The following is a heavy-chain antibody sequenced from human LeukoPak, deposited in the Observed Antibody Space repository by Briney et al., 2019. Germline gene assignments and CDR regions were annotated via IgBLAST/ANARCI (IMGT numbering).Heavy chain of an antibody. Sequence: PGGSLRPSCAASGFTVSSNYMSWVRQAPGKGLEWVSVIYSGGSTYYADSVKGRFTISRDNSKNTLYLQMNSLRAEDTAVYYCARVSGWLFDYWGQGTLVTVSS. CDR1: GFTVSSNY. J-gene: IGHJ4*02. V-gene: IGHV3-53*01. CDR2: IYSGGST. D-gene: IGHD6-19*01. CDR3: ARVSGWLFDY.